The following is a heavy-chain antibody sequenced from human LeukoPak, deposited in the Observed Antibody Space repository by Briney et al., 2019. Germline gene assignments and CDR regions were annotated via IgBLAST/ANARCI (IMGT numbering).Heavy chain of an antibody. V-gene: IGHV4-39*07. CDR1: GDSIRSSTYS. D-gene: IGHD1-26*01. CDR2: IYYSGST. J-gene: IGHJ4*02. CDR3: ARLWDLRGYFDY. Sequence: SETLSLTCSVSGDSIRSSTYSWGWIRQPPGRGLEWVGTIYYSGSTYYKPSLKSRVTISVDASKNQLSLNLRSVTAADTAVYYCARLWDLRGYFDYWGQGALVSVSS.